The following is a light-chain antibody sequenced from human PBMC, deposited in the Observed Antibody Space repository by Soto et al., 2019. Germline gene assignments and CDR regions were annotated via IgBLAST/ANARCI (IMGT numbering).Light chain of an antibody. Sequence: EIVLTQSPGTLSLSPGERATLSCRASQSVTSTYLAWYQQKAGQAPRLLIYGASSRATGVPDRFSGKGSGTDFTLTITRLEPEDFALYYCQQYGDSPITFGQGTRLEIK. CDR1: QSVTSTY. V-gene: IGKV3-20*01. J-gene: IGKJ5*01. CDR3: QQYGDSPIT. CDR2: GAS.